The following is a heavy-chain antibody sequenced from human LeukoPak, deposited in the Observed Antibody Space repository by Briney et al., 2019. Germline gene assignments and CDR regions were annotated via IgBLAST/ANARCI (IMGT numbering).Heavy chain of an antibody. Sequence: ASVKVSCKASGYTFTGYYMHWVRQAPGQGLEWMGWMNPNSGNTGYAQKFQGRVTMTRNTSISTAYMELSSLRSEDTAVYYCARAHTYSSSWYLFSWGQGTLVTVSS. V-gene: IGHV1-8*02. CDR3: ARAHTYSSSWYLFS. J-gene: IGHJ5*02. CDR2: MNPNSGNT. D-gene: IGHD6-13*01. CDR1: GYTFTGYY.